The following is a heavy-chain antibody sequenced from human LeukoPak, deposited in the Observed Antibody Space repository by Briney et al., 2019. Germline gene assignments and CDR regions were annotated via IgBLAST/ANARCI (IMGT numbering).Heavy chain of an antibody. V-gene: IGHV1-18*01. D-gene: IGHD3-22*01. CDR1: GYTFTSYG. J-gene: IGHJ4*02. Sequence: ASVKVSCKASGYTFTSYGISWVRQAPGQGLEWMGWISAYNGNTNYAQKLQGRVTMTTDTSTSTAYMELRSLRSDDTAVYYCARDGYYDSSGYPISISDYWGQGTLVTVSS. CDR3: ARDGYYDSSGYPISISDY. CDR2: ISAYNGNT.